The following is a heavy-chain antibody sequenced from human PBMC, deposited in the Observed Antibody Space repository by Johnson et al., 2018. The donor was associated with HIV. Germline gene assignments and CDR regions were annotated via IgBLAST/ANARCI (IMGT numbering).Heavy chain of an antibody. V-gene: IGHV3-30-3*01. CDR2: ISDDGSNK. J-gene: IGHJ3*02. Sequence: QVQLVESGGGLVQPGVSLRLSCAASGFTFSDYAIHWVRQAPGKGLEWVAVISDDGSNKYYADSVKGRFTISRDNSENTLYLQMKSLRTEDTAVYYCARDGDSDAFDIWGQGTMVTVSS. CDR3: ARDGDSDAFDI. D-gene: IGHD4-17*01. CDR1: GFTFSDYA.